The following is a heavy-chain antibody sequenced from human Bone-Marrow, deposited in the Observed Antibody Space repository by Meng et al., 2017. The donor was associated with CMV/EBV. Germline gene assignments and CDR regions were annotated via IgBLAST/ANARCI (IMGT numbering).Heavy chain of an antibody. CDR1: GYTFTGYY. Sequence: ASVKVSCKASGYTFTGYYMHWVRQAPGQGLEWMGWINPDSGGTNYAQKFQGRVTMTRDTSISTAYMELNRLRTADTAVYFCAGLPGPSRGDYWGQGTLVTVSS. CDR3: AGLPGPSRGDY. D-gene: IGHD3/OR15-3a*01. V-gene: IGHV1-2*02. J-gene: IGHJ4*02. CDR2: INPDSGGT.